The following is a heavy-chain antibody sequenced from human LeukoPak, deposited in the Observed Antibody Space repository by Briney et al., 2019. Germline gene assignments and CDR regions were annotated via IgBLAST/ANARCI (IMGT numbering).Heavy chain of an antibody. CDR2: INSDGRST. J-gene: IGHJ4*02. CDR1: GFTFSSYW. D-gene: IGHD3-10*01. V-gene: IGHV3-74*01. CDR3: ARVRFGDLLVDY. Sequence: GGSLRLSCAASGFTFSSYWMHWVRQAPGKGLVWVSRINSDGRSTSYADSVKGQFTISRDNAKNTLYLQMNSLRAEDTAVYYCARVRFGDLLVDYWGQGTLVTVSS.